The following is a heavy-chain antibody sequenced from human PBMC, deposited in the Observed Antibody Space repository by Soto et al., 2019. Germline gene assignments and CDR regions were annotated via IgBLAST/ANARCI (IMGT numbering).Heavy chain of an antibody. J-gene: IGHJ6*02. CDR2: ISSSGSTI. Sequence: GGSLRLSCAASGFTFSLYEMSWVRQAPGKGLQWISYISSSGSTIYYADSVKGRFTISRDNAKNSLFLQMNSLRAEDTAVYYCARDGYGDPYYYYAMDVWGQGATVTVSS. V-gene: IGHV3-48*03. CDR3: ARDGYGDPYYYYAMDV. CDR1: GFTFSLYE. D-gene: IGHD4-17*01.